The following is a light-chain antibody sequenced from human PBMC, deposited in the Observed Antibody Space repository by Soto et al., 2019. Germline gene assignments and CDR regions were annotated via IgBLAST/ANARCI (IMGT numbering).Light chain of an antibody. Sequence: EIVLTQSPATLSLSPGERATLFCRASQSIATSQLAWYQQKLGQAPRVLIYGASTRATGIPDRFSGSGSGTEFILTISSLQSEDFAVYYCQEYNTWPWTFGQGTKVDSK. V-gene: IGKV3-15*01. J-gene: IGKJ1*01. CDR2: GAS. CDR1: QSIATSQ. CDR3: QEYNTWPWT.